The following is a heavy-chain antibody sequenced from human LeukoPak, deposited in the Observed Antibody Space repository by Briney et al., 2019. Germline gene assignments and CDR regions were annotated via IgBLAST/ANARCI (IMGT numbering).Heavy chain of an antibody. CDR2: INGDGSTT. CDR3: VSGGSMEGS. V-gene: IGHV3-74*01. J-gene: IGHJ1*01. CDR1: GFTYINYW. D-gene: IGHD2-2*01. Sequence: PGGSLRLSCAASGFTYINYWMHWVRQAPGKGVVWVSRINGDGSTTSYADSVKGRFTISRDNARNTLYLELSSLRAEDTAVYYCVSGGSMEGSWDQGTLVTVSS.